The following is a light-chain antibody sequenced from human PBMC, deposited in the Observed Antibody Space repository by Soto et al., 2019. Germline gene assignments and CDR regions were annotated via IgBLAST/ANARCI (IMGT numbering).Light chain of an antibody. CDR2: GNK. Sequence: QSVLTQPPSVSGAPGQTVTISCTGSSSNIGAGYDVHWYQQLPGTAPKLLIYGNKNRPPGVPDRFSGSRSDPSASLAITGLQADDEADYYCQSYDTGLSGSRVFGSGTKLTVL. V-gene: IGLV1-40*01. J-gene: IGLJ1*01. CDR1: SSNIGAGYD. CDR3: QSYDTGLSGSRV.